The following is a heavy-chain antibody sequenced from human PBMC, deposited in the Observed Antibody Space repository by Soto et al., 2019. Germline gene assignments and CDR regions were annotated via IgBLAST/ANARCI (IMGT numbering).Heavy chain of an antibody. Sequence: EVQLLESGGGLVQPGGSLRLSCAASGFTFSSYAMSWVRQAPGKGLEWVSAISGSGGSTYYADSVKGRFTISRDNSKNTLYLQMNSLRVEDTAVYYCAKSETFQYYFDYWGQGTLVTVSS. J-gene: IGHJ4*02. CDR3: AKSETFQYYFDY. V-gene: IGHV3-23*01. CDR2: ISGSGGST. CDR1: GFTFSSYA.